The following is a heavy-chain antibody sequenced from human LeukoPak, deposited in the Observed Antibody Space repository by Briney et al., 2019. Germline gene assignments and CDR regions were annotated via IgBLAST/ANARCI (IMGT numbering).Heavy chain of an antibody. CDR3: ARGPVAGSYFDY. J-gene: IGHJ4*02. CDR2: IWYDGSNK. D-gene: IGHD6-19*01. CDR1: GFTFRSHA. V-gene: IGHV3-33*01. Sequence: SGGSLRLSCATSGFTFRSHAMHWVRQSPGKGLEWVAQIWYDGSNKYYADSVKGRFSVSRDNSKNTLYLQMNSLRAEDTAVYYCARGPVAGSYFDYWGQGTLVTVSS.